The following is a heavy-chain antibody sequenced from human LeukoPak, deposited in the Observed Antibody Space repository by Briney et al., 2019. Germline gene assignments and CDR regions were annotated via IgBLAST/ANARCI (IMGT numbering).Heavy chain of an antibody. CDR2: ISSSGSTI. CDR1: GFTFSSYE. V-gene: IGHV3-48*03. D-gene: IGHD5-24*01. CDR3: AKDIQLST. J-gene: IGHJ3*01. Sequence: GGSLRLSCAASGFTFSSYEMNWVRQAPGKGLEWVSYISSSGSTIYYADSVKGRFTISRDNSKNTLSLQMNSLRVEDTAMYFCAKDIQLSTWGLGTMVTVSS.